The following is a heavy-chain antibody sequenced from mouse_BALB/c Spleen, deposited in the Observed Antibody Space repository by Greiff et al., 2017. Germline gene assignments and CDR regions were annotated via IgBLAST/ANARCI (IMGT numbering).Heavy chain of an antibody. J-gene: IGHJ4*01. V-gene: IGHV1S137*01. Sequence: VQLQQSGAELVRPGVSVKISCKGSGYTFTDYAMHWVKQSHAKSLEWIGVISTYYGDASYNQKFKGKATMTVDKSSSTAYMELARLTSEDSASYYCARAGNAMDYWGQGTSVTVSS. CDR2: ISTYYGDA. CDR3: ARAGNAMDY. CDR1: GYTFTDYA.